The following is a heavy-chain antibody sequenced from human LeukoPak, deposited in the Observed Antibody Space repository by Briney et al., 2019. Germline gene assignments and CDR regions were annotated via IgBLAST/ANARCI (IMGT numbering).Heavy chain of an antibody. CDR3: ARGFKQWPVLVY. CDR1: GYTFTSYD. J-gene: IGHJ4*02. V-gene: IGHV1-8*01. CDR2: MNPNSGNT. Sequence: GASVKVSCKASGYTFTSYDINWVRQATGQGLEWMGWMNPNSGNTGYAQKFQGRVTMTRNTSISTAYMELSSLRSEDTAVYYCARGFKQWPVLVYWGQGTLVTVSS. D-gene: IGHD6-19*01.